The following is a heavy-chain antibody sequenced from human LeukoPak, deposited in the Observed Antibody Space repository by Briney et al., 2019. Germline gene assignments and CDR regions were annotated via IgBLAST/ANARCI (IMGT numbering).Heavy chain of an antibody. CDR1: GGTFISYA. V-gene: IGHV1-69*13. CDR2: IIPIFGTA. D-gene: IGHD6-19*01. CDR3: ARPYSSGFYYYYGMDV. J-gene: IGHJ6*02. Sequence: SVKVSCKASGGTFISYAISWVRQAPGQGLEWMGGIIPIFGTANYAQKFQGRVTITADESTSTAYMELSSLRSEDTAVYYCARPYSSGFYYYYGMDVWGQGTTVTVSS.